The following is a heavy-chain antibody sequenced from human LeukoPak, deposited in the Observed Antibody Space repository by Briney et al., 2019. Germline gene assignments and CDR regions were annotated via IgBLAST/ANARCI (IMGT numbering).Heavy chain of an antibody. V-gene: IGHV3-48*04. CDR1: GFTFSSYS. Sequence: PGGSLRLSCAASGFTFSSYSMNWVRQAPGKGLEWVSYISSSSSTIYYADSVKGRFTISRDNAKNSLYLQMNSLRAEDTAVYYCARDPVVRGVIISWFDPWGQGTLVTVSS. D-gene: IGHD3-10*01. CDR3: ARDPVVRGVIISWFDP. J-gene: IGHJ5*02. CDR2: ISSSSSTI.